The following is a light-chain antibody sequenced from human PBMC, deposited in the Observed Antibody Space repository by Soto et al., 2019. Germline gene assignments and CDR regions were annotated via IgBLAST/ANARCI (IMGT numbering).Light chain of an antibody. J-gene: IGLJ1*01. CDR3: SPFRSGTTL. Sequence: QSALTQPASVSGSPGQSITISCTGTSSDIGGYNFVSWYHQHPGKAPKLMIYEVSNRPSGVSDRFSGSKSGNTASLTISGLQAEDEADYYCSPFRSGTTLFGTGTKVTVL. CDR1: SSDIGGYNF. V-gene: IGLV2-14*01. CDR2: EVS.